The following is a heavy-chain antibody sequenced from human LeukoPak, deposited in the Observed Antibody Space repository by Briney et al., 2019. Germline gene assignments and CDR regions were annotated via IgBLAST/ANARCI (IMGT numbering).Heavy chain of an antibody. D-gene: IGHD3-3*01. CDR3: ARGASSTIFGVVTQNPYYYGMDV. J-gene: IGHJ6*02. CDR1: GFTFSSYA. CDR2: ISYDGSNK. V-gene: IGHV3-30-3*01. Sequence: GRSLRLSCAASGFTFSSYAMHWVRQAPGKGLEWVAVISYDGSNKYYADSVKGRFTISRDNSKNTLYLQMNSLRAEDTAVYYCARGASSTIFGVVTQNPYYYGMDVWGQGTTVTVSS.